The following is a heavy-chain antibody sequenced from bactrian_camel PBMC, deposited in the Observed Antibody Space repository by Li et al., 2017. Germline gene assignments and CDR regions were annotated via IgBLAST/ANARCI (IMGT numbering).Heavy chain of an antibody. CDR3: AAVQREGQFRCRYTTVAGTRFNN. CDR2: IDSDGTT. CDR1: GYSFSIHC. J-gene: IGHJ4*01. Sequence: QVQLVESGGGSAQAGGSLRLSCAASGYSFSIHCMGWHRQAPGKEHEGVATIDSDGTTRYADSVKGRFTIAEDNAKNSLYLQMNSLKPEDSAMYYCAAVQREGQFRCRYTTVAGTRFNNWGQGTQVTVS. D-gene: IGHD1*01. V-gene: IGHV3S53*01.